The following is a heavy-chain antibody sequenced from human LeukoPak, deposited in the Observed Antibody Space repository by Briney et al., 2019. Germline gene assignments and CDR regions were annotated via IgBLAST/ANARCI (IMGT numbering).Heavy chain of an antibody. Sequence: PGGSLRPSCAASGFTFSSYSMNWVRQAPGKGLEWVSSISSSSSYIYYADSVKGRFTISRDNAKNSLYLQMNSLRAEDTAVYYCARVTSHYDSSGYYYLYYFDYWGQGTLVTVSS. CDR3: ARVTSHYDSSGYYYLYYFDY. CDR2: ISSSSSYI. D-gene: IGHD3-22*01. J-gene: IGHJ4*02. CDR1: GFTFSSYS. V-gene: IGHV3-21*01.